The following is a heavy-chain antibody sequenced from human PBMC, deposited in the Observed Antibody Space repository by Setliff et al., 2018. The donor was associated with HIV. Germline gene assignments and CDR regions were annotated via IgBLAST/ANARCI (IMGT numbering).Heavy chain of an antibody. CDR2: INHSGST. D-gene: IGHD3-9*01. Sequence: SETLSLTCTVSGGSITSGSYSWTWIREPPGKGLEWIGEINHSGSTNYNPSLKSRVTISVDTSKNQFSLKLSSVTAADTAVYYCARELSYYDILTGYYKATNYMDVWGKGTTVTVSS. CDR1: GGSITSGSYS. J-gene: IGHJ6*03. V-gene: IGHV4-61*01. CDR3: ARELSYYDILTGYYKATNYMDV.